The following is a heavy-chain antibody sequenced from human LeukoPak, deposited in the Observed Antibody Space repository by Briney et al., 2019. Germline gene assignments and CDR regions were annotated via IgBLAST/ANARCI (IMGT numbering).Heavy chain of an antibody. Sequence: GGSLRLSCAASGFTFSSYAMSWVRQAPGKGLEWVSAISGSGGSTYYADSVKGRFTISRDNSKNTLYLQMNSLRAEDTAVYYCAKDDRGLYFDWLVPVFDYWGQGTLVTVSS. D-gene: IGHD3-9*01. V-gene: IGHV3-23*01. CDR2: ISGSGGST. CDR3: AKDDRGLYFDWLVPVFDY. CDR1: GFTFSSYA. J-gene: IGHJ4*02.